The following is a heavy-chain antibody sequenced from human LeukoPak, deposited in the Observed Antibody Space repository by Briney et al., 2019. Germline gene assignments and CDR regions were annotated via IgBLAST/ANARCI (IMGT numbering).Heavy chain of an antibody. D-gene: IGHD4-17*01. CDR1: GFTFSSFA. CDR2: ISGSGRST. V-gene: IGHV3-23*01. CDR3: AKVAPVTTVTTYLDY. Sequence: GGSLRLSCAASGFTFSSFAMSWVRQAPGKGLEWVSAISGSGRSTYYADSVKGRFTISRDNSKNSLCLQMNSLRAEDTAVYFCAKVAPVTTVTTYLDYWAQGTLVTVSS. J-gene: IGHJ4*02.